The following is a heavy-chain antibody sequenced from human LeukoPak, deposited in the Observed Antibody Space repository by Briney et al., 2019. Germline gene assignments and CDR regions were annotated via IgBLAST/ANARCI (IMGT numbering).Heavy chain of an antibody. J-gene: IGHJ6*03. CDR2: IYYSGST. CDR1: GGSISSSSYY. Sequence: PSETLSLTCTVSGGSISSSSYYWGWIRRPPGKGLEWIGSIYYSGSTYYNPSLKSRVTISVDTSKNQFSLKLSSVTAADTAVYYCAAGGCSGGSCYSSYYYMDVWGKGTTVTVSS. CDR3: AAGGCSGGSCYSSYYYMDV. D-gene: IGHD2-15*01. V-gene: IGHV4-39*01.